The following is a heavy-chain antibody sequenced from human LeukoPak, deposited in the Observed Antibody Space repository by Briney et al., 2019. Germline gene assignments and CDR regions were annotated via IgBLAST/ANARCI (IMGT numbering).Heavy chain of an antibody. CDR3: ARDPPPSLDAFPM. J-gene: IGHJ3*02. CDR1: GFSFITSW. V-gene: IGHV3-7*01. Sequence: GGSLRRSCSASGFSFITSWRTWERRAPGKGLEWVASIKEDGTKQYFVDSVKGRFTISIDNAKSSLYLQMNSLRVEDTAVYYCARDPPPSLDAFPMSGQPTIVTVSS. CDR2: IKEDGTKQ.